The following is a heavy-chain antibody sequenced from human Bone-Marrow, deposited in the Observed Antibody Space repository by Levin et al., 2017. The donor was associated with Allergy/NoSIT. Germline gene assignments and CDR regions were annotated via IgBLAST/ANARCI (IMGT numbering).Heavy chain of an antibody. CDR3: ASHDYSNYLLDY. CDR1: GYTFTSYY. V-gene: IGHV1-46*01. D-gene: IGHD4-11*01. Sequence: GESLKISCKASGYTFTSYYMNWVRQAPGQGLEWMGIINPSGGSTRYAQKFQDRVTMTRDTSTSTVYMELSSLRSEDTAVYYCASHDYSNYLLDYWGQGTLVTVSS. J-gene: IGHJ4*02. CDR2: INPSGGST.